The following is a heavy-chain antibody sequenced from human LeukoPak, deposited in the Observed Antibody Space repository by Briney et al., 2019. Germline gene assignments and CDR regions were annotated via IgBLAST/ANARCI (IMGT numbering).Heavy chain of an antibody. Sequence: WIRQAPGKGLEWIGYISTSGSTNYNPSLKSRVSISLDTSNNRFSLNLNFVTAADTAVYFCASPRTGYRYTFDYWGPGALVTVSS. CDR2: ISTSGST. V-gene: IGHV4-4*09. D-gene: IGHD2-8*02. CDR3: ASPRTGYRYTFDY. J-gene: IGHJ4*02.